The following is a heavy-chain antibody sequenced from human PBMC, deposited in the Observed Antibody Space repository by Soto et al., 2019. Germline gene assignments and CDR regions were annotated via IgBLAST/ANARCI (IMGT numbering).Heavy chain of an antibody. Sequence: SETLSLTCTVSGGSIDSGGYYWTWIRQHPGKGLEWIGYIYYNGRTSYNPSLESRVTISVDTSKNQFSLKLSSVTAADTAVYCCARDYGDYGAYDYWGQGTLVTVYS. CDR2: IYYNGRT. CDR3: ARDYGDYGAYDY. V-gene: IGHV4-31*03. J-gene: IGHJ4*02. CDR1: GGSIDSGGYY. D-gene: IGHD4-17*01.